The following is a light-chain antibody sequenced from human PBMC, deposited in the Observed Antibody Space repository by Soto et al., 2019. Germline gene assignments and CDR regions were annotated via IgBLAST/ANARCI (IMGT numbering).Light chain of an antibody. CDR2: EVF. CDR1: SSDIGGYNY. J-gene: IGLJ1*01. CDR3: TSYAGYNNFV. Sequence: QSVLTQPPSASGSPGQSVTISCTGTSSDIGGYNYVSWYQHQPGKAPRLLIYEVFKRPSGVPNRFSGSKSGNRASLPVSGLQAEDEADYYCTSYAGYNNFVFGTGTKVTVL. V-gene: IGLV2-8*01.